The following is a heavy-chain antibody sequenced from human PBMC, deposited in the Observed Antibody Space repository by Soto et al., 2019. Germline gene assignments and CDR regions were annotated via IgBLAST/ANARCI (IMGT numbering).Heavy chain of an antibody. CDR3: EKVPYSSSWADAFDI. D-gene: IGHD6-13*01. CDR1: GFTFSSYA. J-gene: IGHJ3*02. V-gene: IGHV3-23*01. CDR2: ISGSGGST. Sequence: EVQLLESGGGLVQPGGSLRLSCAASGFTFSSYAMSWVRQAPGKGLEWVAAISGSGGSTYYADSVKGRFTISRDNSKNPLYLQMNSLRAEDTAVYYCEKVPYSSSWADAFDIWGQGTMVTVSS.